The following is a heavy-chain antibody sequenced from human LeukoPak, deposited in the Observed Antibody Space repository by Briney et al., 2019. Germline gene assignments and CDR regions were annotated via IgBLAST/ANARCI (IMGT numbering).Heavy chain of an antibody. D-gene: IGHD4-23*01. CDR1: GYTFTGYF. V-gene: IGHV1-2*02. Sequence: GASVKVSCKASGYTFTGYFMHWVRQAPGQGLEWMGWINPNSGGTHYAQEFQGRVTLTRDTSISTAYMELSRLISDDTAVYYCARDPAVAAKAYFDYWGQGTLVTVSS. CDR3: ARDPAVAAKAYFDY. J-gene: IGHJ4*02. CDR2: INPNSGGT.